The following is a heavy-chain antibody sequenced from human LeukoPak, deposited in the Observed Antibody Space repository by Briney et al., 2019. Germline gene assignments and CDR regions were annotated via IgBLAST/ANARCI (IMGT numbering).Heavy chain of an antibody. Sequence: PGRSLRLSCAASGFTFDDYAMHWVRQAPGKGLEWVSGISWNSGSIGYADSVKGRFTISRDNAKNSLYLQMNSLRAEDTALYYCAKDIGSRLGDYYYYGMDVWGQGTTVTVSS. J-gene: IGHJ6*02. CDR3: AKDIGSRLGDYYYYGMDV. V-gene: IGHV3-9*01. CDR1: GFTFDDYA. D-gene: IGHD3-16*01. CDR2: ISWNSGSI.